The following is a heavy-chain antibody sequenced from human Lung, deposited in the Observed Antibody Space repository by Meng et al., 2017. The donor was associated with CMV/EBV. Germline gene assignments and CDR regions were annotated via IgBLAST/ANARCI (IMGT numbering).Heavy chain of an antibody. D-gene: IGHD3-10*01. CDR2: ISSTSAYI. J-gene: IGHJ4*02. CDR1: GFTFSSYR. CDR3: ATGATLDY. Sequence: GESLKISCAAAGFTFSSYRINWVGQAPGKGLEWVASISSTSAYIYYAESVEGRFIISRDNAKSSLYLTMDNLAVEDTAVYYCATGATLDYWGQGTLVTVSS. V-gene: IGHV3-21*01.